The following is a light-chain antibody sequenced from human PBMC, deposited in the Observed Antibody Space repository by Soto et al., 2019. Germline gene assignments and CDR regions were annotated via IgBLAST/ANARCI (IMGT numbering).Light chain of an antibody. Sequence: DIQMTQSPASLSAVVGDRVTITCRASRGIGDSLAWFQQKPGKAPQFLIQTASNLQSGVQSRFSGRGSGTEFILSINSLQPEDIANCYCLQVSSFPRTFGQWTQVESK. J-gene: IGKJ1*01. CDR2: TAS. CDR1: RGIGDS. CDR3: LQVSSFPRT. V-gene: IGKV1-12*01.